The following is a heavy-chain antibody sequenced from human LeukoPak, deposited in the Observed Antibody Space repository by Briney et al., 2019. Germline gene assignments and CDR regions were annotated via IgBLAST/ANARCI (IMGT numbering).Heavy chain of an antibody. CDR3: ARGSPPRYYYYDSIGWFDP. V-gene: IGHV1-8*02. CDR2: MNPNSGNT. CDR1: GYTFTSYD. D-gene: IGHD3-22*01. J-gene: IGHJ5*02. Sequence: GASVKVSCKASGYTFTSYDINWVRQATGQGLEWMGWMNPNSGNTGYAQKFQGRVTMTRDTSISTAYMELSRLRSDDTAVYYCARGSPPRYYYYDSIGWFDPWGQGTLVTVSS.